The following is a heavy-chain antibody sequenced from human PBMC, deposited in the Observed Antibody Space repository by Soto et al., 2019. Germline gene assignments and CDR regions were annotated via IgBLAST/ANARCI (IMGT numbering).Heavy chain of an antibody. V-gene: IGHV4-31*03. J-gene: IGHJ4*02. CDR1: GGSISSGGYY. Sequence: PSETLSLTCTVSGGSISSGGYYWSWIRQHPGKGLEWIGYIYYSGSTYYNPSLKSRVTISVDTSKNQFSLKLSSVTAADTAVYYCARDRRFNGGPKLDYWGQGTLVTVSS. CDR2: IYYSGST. CDR3: ARDRRFNGGPKLDY.